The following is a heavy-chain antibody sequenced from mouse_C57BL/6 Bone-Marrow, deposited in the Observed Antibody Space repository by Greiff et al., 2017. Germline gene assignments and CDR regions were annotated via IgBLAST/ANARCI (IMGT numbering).Heavy chain of an antibody. D-gene: IGHD1-1*01. CDR2: ISSGGDYI. CDR3: TRGTTVVATRLWYFDV. CDR1: GFTFSSYA. J-gene: IGHJ1*03. V-gene: IGHV5-9-1*02. Sequence: EVQRVESGEGLVKPGGSLKLSCAASGFTFSSYAMSWVRQTPEKRLEWVAYISSGGDYIYYADTVKGRFTISRDNARNTLYLQMSSLKSEDTAMYYCTRGTTVVATRLWYFDVWGTGTTVTVSS.